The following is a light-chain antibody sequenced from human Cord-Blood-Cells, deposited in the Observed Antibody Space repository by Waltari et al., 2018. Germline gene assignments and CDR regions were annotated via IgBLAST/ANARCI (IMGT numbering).Light chain of an antibody. Sequence: DIQMTQSPSSLSASVRDRATITCRASQSISSHLNWYQQKPGKAPKLLIYAASILQSGVPARFSGSGSGTDFTLTISSLQPEDFATYYCQQSYSTPPTFGGGTKVEIK. V-gene: IGKV1-39*01. CDR3: QQSYSTPPT. CDR2: AAS. J-gene: IGKJ4*01. CDR1: QSISSH.